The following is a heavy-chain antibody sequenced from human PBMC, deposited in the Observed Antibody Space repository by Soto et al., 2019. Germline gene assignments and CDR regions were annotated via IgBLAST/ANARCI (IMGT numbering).Heavy chain of an antibody. D-gene: IGHD3-16*01. CDR2: IKSDGSST. CDR1: GFTFSDYW. CDR3: ARAPYRITFGRVIDY. Sequence: EVQLVESGGGLVQPGGSLRLSCAASGFTFSDYWMHWDRQAPGKGLVWVSRIKSDGSSTSYADSVKGRFTISRDNAKNTLYLQMHSLSAEDTAVYYCARAPYRITFGRVIDYWGQGTLVTVSS. J-gene: IGHJ4*02. V-gene: IGHV3-74*01.